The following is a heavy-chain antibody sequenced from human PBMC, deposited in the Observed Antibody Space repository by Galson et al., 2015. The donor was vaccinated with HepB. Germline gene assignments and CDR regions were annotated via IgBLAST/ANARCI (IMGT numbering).Heavy chain of an antibody. J-gene: IGHJ4*02. CDR3: ARDTPTGDMTFDY. D-gene: IGHD2-15*01. Sequence: SLRLSCAASGFTFSSYAMHWVRQAPGRGLEWVAFISYDGSNKYHADSVKGRFTISRDNSKNTLFLQMNSLRAEDTAVYYCARDTPTGDMTFDYWGQGTLVTVSS. CDR1: GFTFSSYA. CDR2: ISYDGSNK. V-gene: IGHV3-30-3*01.